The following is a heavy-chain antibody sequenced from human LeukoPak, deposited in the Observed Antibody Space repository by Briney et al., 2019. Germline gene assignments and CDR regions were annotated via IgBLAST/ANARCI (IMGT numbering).Heavy chain of an antibody. J-gene: IGHJ4*02. CDR1: GSTFTSYW. CDR3: AMGPYYYDSSGYYY. Sequence: PGGSLRLSCVAPGSTFTSYWMHWVRQAPGKGLVWVSRINSDGSSTNYADSVKGRFTISRDNAKNTLYLQMNSLRAEDTAAYYCAMGPYYYDSSGYYYWGQGTLVTVSS. CDR2: INSDGSST. V-gene: IGHV3-74*01. D-gene: IGHD3-22*01.